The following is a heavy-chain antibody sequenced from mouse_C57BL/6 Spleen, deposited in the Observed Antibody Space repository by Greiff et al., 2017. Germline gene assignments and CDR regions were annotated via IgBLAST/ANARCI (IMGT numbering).Heavy chain of an antibody. CDR2: INPSTGGT. CDR3: ARRTTVVPMDY. Sequence: VQLQQSGPELVKPGASVKISCKASGYAFSSSWLNWVKQSPEKSLEWIGEINPSTGGTTYNQKFKAKATLTVDKSSSTAYMQLKSLTSEDSAVYYCARRTTVVPMDYWGQGTSVTVSS. J-gene: IGHJ4*01. V-gene: IGHV1-42*01. D-gene: IGHD1-1*01. CDR1: GYAFSSSW.